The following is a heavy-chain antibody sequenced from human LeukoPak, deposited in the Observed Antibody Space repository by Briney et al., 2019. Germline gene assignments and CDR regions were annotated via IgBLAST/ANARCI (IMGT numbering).Heavy chain of an antibody. J-gene: IGHJ4*02. CDR2: IKSKTNGGTT. CDR3: TTDRRFSGSSLIFDY. CDR1: GFTFNGYG. V-gene: IGHV3-15*01. Sequence: PGGSLRLSCTASGFTFNGYGMNWVRQAPGRGLEWVGRIKSKTNGGTTDYAAPVKGRFTISRDDSKNTLYLQMNSLKTEDTAVYYCTTDRRFSGSSLIFDYWGQGTLVTVSS. D-gene: IGHD1-26*01.